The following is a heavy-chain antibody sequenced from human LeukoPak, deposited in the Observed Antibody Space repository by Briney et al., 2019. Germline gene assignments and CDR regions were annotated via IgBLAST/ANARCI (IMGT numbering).Heavy chain of an antibody. V-gene: IGHV3-15*01. Sequence: GGSLRLSCAASGFTFSNASMSWVRQAPGKGQEWVGRIKSKADGGTTDYAPPVKGRFTISRDDSKTTLYLPMNSLKAEDTAVYYCTTAMYSSSWYTYYFDYWGQGTLVTVSS. D-gene: IGHD6-13*01. CDR2: IKSKADGGTT. CDR3: TTAMYSSSWYTYYFDY. CDR1: GFTFSNAS. J-gene: IGHJ4*02.